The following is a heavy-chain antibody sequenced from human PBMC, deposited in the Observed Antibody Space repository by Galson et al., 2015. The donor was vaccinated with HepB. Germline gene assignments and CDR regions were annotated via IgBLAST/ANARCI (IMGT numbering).Heavy chain of an antibody. CDR3: ARDAQVTMVRGVIITYYFDY. CDR1: GFTFSSYA. Sequence: SLRLSCAASGFTFSSYAMHWVRQAPGKGLEWVAVISYDGSNKYYADSVKGRFTISRDNSKNTLYLQMNSLRAEDTAVYYCARDAQVTMVRGVIITYYFDYWGQGTLVTVSS. D-gene: IGHD3-10*01. CDR2: ISYDGSNK. J-gene: IGHJ4*02. V-gene: IGHV3-30-3*01.